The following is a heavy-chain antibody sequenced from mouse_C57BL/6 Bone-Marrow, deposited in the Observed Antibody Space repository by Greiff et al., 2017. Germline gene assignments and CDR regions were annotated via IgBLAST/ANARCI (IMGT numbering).Heavy chain of an antibody. J-gene: IGHJ4*01. CDR2: IYPGDGDT. D-gene: IGHD1-1*01. Sequence: VQRVESGPELVKPGASVKISCKASGYAFSSSWMNWVKQRPGKGLEWIGRIYPGDGDTNYNGKFKGKATLTADKSSSTAYMQLSSLTSEDSAVYFCARKDTTVVAPYYAMDYWGQGTSVTVSS. CDR3: ARKDTTVVAPYYAMDY. V-gene: IGHV1-82*01. CDR1: GYAFSSSW.